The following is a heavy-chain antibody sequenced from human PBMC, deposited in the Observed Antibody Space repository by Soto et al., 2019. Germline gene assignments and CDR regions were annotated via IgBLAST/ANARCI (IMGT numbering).Heavy chain of an antibody. CDR2: ISGSGGIT. CDR3: AKDGWFGELLEDN. CDR1: GFTFSSYA. J-gene: IGHJ4*02. Sequence: PGGSLRLSCAASGFTFSSYAMSWVRQAPGKGLEWVSAISGSGGITYYAESVKGRFTVSRDNSKNTLYLQMNSLRAEDTAVYYCAKDGWFGELLEDNWGQGTLVTVSS. V-gene: IGHV3-23*01. D-gene: IGHD3-10*01.